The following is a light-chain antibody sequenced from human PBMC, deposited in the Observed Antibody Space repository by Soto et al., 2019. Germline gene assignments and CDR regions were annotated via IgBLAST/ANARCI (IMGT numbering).Light chain of an antibody. CDR1: SSDVGDNNY. CDR2: AVS. Sequence: QSVLTQPASVSGSPGQSITISCTGTSSDVGDNNYVSWYQQYPGKAPKLMICAVSHRPSGVSNRFSGSKSGNTASLTISGLQAEDEAVYYCSSYTSSSTLVFGGGTKLTVL. CDR3: SSYTSSSTLV. J-gene: IGLJ2*01. V-gene: IGLV2-14*01.